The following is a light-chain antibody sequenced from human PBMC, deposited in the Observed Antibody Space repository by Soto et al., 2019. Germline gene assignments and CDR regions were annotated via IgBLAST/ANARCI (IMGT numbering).Light chain of an antibody. CDR2: WAS. Sequence: DIVMTQSPDSLAVSLGERATINCKSSQSVLYSSNNKNDLGWYQQKPGQPPKLLIYWASTRESGVPDRFSGSGSGTDFNLTINSLQAEDVAVYYFQQYYSPPYTFGQGTKLEIK. CDR1: QSVLYSSNNKND. J-gene: IGKJ2*01. CDR3: QQYYSPPYT. V-gene: IGKV4-1*01.